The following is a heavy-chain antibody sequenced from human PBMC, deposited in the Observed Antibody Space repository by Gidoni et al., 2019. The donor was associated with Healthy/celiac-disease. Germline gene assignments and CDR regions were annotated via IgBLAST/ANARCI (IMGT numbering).Heavy chain of an antibody. CDR2: ISGSGGST. CDR1: GCTFSSYA. D-gene: IGHD2-15*01. CDR3: ASYCSGGSCYSL. V-gene: IGHV3-23*01. J-gene: IGHJ4*02. Sequence: EVQLLESGGGLVQPGGALRLSWAAAGCTFSSYAMSWVRQAPGKGLGCVSAISGSGGSTYYADSVKGRFTISRYNSKNTLYLQMNSLRAEDTAVYYCASYCSGGSCYSLWGQGTLVTVSS.